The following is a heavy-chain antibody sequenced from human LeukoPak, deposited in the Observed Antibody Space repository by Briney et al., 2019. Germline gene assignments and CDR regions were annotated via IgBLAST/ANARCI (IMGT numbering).Heavy chain of an antibody. V-gene: IGHV4-30-2*01. CDR3: ARVSTMVPKLVEPRGYFDY. Sequence: SETLSLTCTVSGGSISSGGYYWSWIRQPPGKGLEWIGYIYHSGSTYYNPSLKSRVTISVDRSKNQFSLKLSSVTAADTAVYYCARVSTMVPKLVEPRGYFDYWGQGTLVTASS. D-gene: IGHD3-10*01. J-gene: IGHJ4*02. CDR1: GGSISSGGYY. CDR2: IYHSGST.